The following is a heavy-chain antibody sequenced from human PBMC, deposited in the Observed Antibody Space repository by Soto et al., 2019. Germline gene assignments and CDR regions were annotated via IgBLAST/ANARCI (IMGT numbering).Heavy chain of an antibody. D-gene: IGHD2-15*01. CDR1: GFTFSDYY. CDR3: ARDISNRVLAASYYFDY. CDR2: ISSSGSTI. J-gene: IGHJ4*02. V-gene: IGHV3-11*01. Sequence: QVQLVESGGGLVKPGGSLRLSCAASGFTFSDYYMSWIRQAPGKGLEWVSYISSSGSTIYYADSVKGRFTISRDNANNSLYMQMNSLRADDTAVYYCARDISNRVLAASYYFDYWGQGTLVTVSS.